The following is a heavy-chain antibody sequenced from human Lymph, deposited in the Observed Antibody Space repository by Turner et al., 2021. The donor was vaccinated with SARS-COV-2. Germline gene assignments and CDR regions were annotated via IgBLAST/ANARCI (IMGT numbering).Heavy chain of an antibody. V-gene: IGHV3-7*01. D-gene: IGHD1-26*01. J-gene: IGHJ4*02. CDR2: IKQDGSEK. CDR1: GFTFSYYW. Sequence: EVQLVESGGGLVQPGGSLRLSCAASGFTFSYYWMSWVRQAPGKGLEGVANIKQDGSEKYYVDSVKGRFTISRDNAKKSLFLQMNSLRAEDTAVYYCARMGSSSWYFDYWGQGTLVTVSS. CDR3: ARMGSSSWYFDY.